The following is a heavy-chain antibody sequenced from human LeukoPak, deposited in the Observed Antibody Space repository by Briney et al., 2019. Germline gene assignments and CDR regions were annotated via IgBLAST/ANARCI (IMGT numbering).Heavy chain of an antibody. J-gene: IGHJ3*02. CDR2: IYYSGST. V-gene: IGHV4-59*08. CDR1: GGSISSYY. Sequence: KPSETLSLTCTVSGGSISSYYWSWIRQPPGKGLEWIGYIYYSGSTNYNPSLKSRVTISVDTSKNQFSLKLSSVTAADTAVYYCARHVGIYYNPQDVFDIGGQGTRVTV. CDR3: ARHVGIYYNPQDVFDI. D-gene: IGHD3-10*01.